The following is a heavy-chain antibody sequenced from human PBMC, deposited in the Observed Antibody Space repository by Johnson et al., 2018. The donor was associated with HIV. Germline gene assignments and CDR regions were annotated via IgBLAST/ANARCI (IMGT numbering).Heavy chain of an antibody. Sequence: QVQLVESGGGVVQPGGSLRLSCAASGFTFSSYGMHWVRQAPGKGLAWVAFIRYDGSNKYYEDSVKGRFTISRDNSKNTLYLQMNSLRAEDTAVYYCAKVSGYYDSLSAGWAFDIWGQGTMVTVSS. D-gene: IGHD3-22*01. CDR3: AKVSGYYDSLSAGWAFDI. CDR1: GFTFSSYG. V-gene: IGHV3-30*02. CDR2: IRYDGSNK. J-gene: IGHJ3*02.